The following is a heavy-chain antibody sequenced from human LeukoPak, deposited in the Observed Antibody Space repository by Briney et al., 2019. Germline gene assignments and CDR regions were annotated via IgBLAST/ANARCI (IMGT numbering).Heavy chain of an antibody. V-gene: IGHV4-59*08. Sequence: PSETLSLTCTVSGGSISSDCWSWIRQPPGKGLEWIGYIYYSGSTKYNPSLKSRVTISVDTSKNQFSLKLRSVTAADTAVYYCASPISNIAARPTAFDIWGQGTMVTVSS. CDR3: ASPISNIAARPTAFDI. J-gene: IGHJ3*02. D-gene: IGHD6-6*01. CDR2: IYYSGST. CDR1: GGSISSDC.